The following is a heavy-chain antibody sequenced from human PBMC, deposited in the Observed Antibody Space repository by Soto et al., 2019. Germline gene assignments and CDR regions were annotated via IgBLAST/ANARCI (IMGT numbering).Heavy chain of an antibody. Sequence: PGGSLRLSCAASGFTFSSYAMSWVRQAPGKGLEWVSAISGSGGSTYYADSVKGRFTISRDNSKNTLYLQMNSLRAEDTAVYYCAKDPDCSSTSCYAGDWFDPWGQGTLVT. D-gene: IGHD2-2*01. CDR2: ISGSGGST. J-gene: IGHJ5*02. CDR1: GFTFSSYA. V-gene: IGHV3-23*01. CDR3: AKDPDCSSTSCYAGDWFDP.